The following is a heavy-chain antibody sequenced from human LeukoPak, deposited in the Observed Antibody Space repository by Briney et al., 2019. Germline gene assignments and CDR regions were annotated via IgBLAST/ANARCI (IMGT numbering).Heavy chain of an antibody. CDR2: ISYDGINK. D-gene: IGHD4-17*01. V-gene: IGHV3-30-3*01. J-gene: IGHJ4*02. CDR1: GFTFSSYA. Sequence: GGSLRLSCEASGFTFSSYAMHWVRQAPGKGLEWVAVISYDGINKHNADSVKGRIIISRDNSKNTLYLQLNNLGAEDTAMYYCERVDYGDYGFDYWGQGTLVTVSS. CDR3: ERVDYGDYGFDY.